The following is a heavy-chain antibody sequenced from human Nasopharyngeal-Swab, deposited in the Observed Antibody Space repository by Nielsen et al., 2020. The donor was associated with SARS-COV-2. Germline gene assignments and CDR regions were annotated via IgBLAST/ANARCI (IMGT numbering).Heavy chain of an antibody. CDR1: GFTFSSYA. D-gene: IGHD2-15*01. Sequence: GESLKISCAASGFTFSSYAMSWVRQPPGKGLQWVSRINTDGTTTNYADSVRGRFTISRDNAKNTLYLQMNSLRAEDTAVYYCARDVGGRDNYWGQGALVTVSS. CDR2: INTDGTTT. CDR3: ARDVGGRDNY. V-gene: IGHV3-74*01. J-gene: IGHJ4*02.